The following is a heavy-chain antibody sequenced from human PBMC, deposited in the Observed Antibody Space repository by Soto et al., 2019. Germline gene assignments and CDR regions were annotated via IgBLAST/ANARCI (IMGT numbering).Heavy chain of an antibody. D-gene: IGHD1-26*01. CDR3: ARSTYYEYFQH. CDR2: IYHSGST. Sequence: SETLSLTCTVSGGSISSYYWSWIRQPPGKGLEWIAYIYHSGSTNYNPSLKSRVTISVDTSRDQFSLKLSSVTPADTAIYYCARSTYYEYFQHWGQGALVTVSS. CDR1: GGSISSYY. V-gene: IGHV4-59*01. J-gene: IGHJ1*01.